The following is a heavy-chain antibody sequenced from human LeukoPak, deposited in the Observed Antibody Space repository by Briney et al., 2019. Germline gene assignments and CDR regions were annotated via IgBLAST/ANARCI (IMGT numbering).Heavy chain of an antibody. CDR1: GFTFSSYW. V-gene: IGHV3-7*01. D-gene: IGHD3-10*01. CDR3: AREGYYGSGSYDGDNYFDY. CDR2: IKQDGSEK. Sequence: GGSLRLSCAASGFTFSSYWMSWVRQAPGKGLEWVANIKQDGSEKYYVDSVEGRFTISRDNAKNSLYLQMNSLRAEDTAVYYCAREGYYGSGSYDGDNYFDYWGQGTLVTVSS. J-gene: IGHJ4*02.